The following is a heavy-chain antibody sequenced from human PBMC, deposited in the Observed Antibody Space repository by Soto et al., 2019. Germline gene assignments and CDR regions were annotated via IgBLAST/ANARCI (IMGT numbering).Heavy chain of an antibody. D-gene: IGHD5-18*01. CDR3: ARDLGGYSYGYAFDY. CDR2: ISYDGSNK. J-gene: IGHJ4*02. V-gene: IGHV3-30-3*01. CDR1: GFTFSSYA. Sequence: GSLRLSCAASGFTFSSYAMHWVRQAPGKGLEWVAVISYDGSNKYYADSVKGRFTISRDNSKNTLYLQMNSLRAEDTAVYYCARDLGGYSYGYAFDYWGQGTLVTVSS.